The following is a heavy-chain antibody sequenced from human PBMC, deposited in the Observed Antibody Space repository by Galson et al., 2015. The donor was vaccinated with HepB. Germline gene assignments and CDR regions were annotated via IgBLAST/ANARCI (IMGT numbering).Heavy chain of an antibody. D-gene: IGHD3-10*01. V-gene: IGHV1-8*01. Sequence: SVKVSCKASGYTFTSYDINWVRQATGQGLEWMGWMNPNSGNTGYAQKFQGRVTMTRNTSISTAYMELSSLRSEDTAVYYCARGAYGSGMRDYYYMDVWGKGTTVTVSS. J-gene: IGHJ6*03. CDR1: GYTFTSYD. CDR2: MNPNSGNT. CDR3: ARGAYGSGMRDYYYMDV.